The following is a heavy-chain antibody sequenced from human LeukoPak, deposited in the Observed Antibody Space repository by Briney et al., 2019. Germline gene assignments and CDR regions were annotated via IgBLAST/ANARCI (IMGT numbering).Heavy chain of an antibody. J-gene: IGHJ5*02. CDR1: GGSISSYY. V-gene: IGHV4-59*01. CDR3: AGEVNPTTNLANWFDP. D-gene: IGHD1-14*01. CDR2: IYYSGST. Sequence: SETPSLTCTVSGGSISSYYWSWIRQPPGKGLEWIGYIYYSGSTNYNPSLKSRVTISVDTSKNQFSLKLSSVTAADTAVYYCAGEVNPTTNLANWFDPWGQGTLVTVSS.